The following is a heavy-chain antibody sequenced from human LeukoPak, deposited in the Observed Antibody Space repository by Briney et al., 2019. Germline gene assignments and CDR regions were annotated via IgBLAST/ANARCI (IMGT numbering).Heavy chain of an antibody. Sequence: SETLSLTCTVSGGSISSGDYYWSWIRQPPGKGLEWIGYIYSSGTTYYNPSLKSRVIISVDTSKNQFSLRLSSVTAADTAVYYCARGGWAARPFDYWGQGTLVTVSS. CDR3: ARGGWAARPFDY. CDR1: GGSISSGDYY. J-gene: IGHJ4*02. CDR2: IYSSGTT. V-gene: IGHV4-30-4*02. D-gene: IGHD6-6*01.